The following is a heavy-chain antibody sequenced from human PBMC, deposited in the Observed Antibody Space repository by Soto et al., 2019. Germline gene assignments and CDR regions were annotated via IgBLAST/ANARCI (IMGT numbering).Heavy chain of an antibody. CDR1: GYTFTGYY. Sequence: ASVKVSCKASGYTFTGYYMHWVRQAPGQGLEWVGWINPNSGGTNYAQKFQGRVTMTRDTSISTAYMELSRLRSDDTAVYYCARVGSNSYDRSGYPAYYFDYWGQGTLVTVSS. CDR3: ARVGSNSYDRSGYPAYYFDY. J-gene: IGHJ4*02. D-gene: IGHD3-22*01. V-gene: IGHV1-2*02. CDR2: INPNSGGT.